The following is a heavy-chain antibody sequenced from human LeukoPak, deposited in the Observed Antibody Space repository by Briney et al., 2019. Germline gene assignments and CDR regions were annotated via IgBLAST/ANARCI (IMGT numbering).Heavy chain of an antibody. Sequence: GSLRLSCAASGFTVSSNYMSWVRQAPGKGLEWIGEINHSGSTNYNPSLKSRVTISVDTSKNQFSLKLSSVTAADTAVYYCARGPTYGSGSYLAPNLDYWGQGTLVTVSS. CDR3: ARGPTYGSGSYLAPNLDY. D-gene: IGHD3-10*01. V-gene: IGHV4-34*01. CDR1: GFTVSSNY. J-gene: IGHJ4*02. CDR2: INHSGST.